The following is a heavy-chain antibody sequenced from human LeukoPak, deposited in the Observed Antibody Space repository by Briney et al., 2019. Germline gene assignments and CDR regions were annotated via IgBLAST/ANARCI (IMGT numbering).Heavy chain of an antibody. J-gene: IGHJ4*02. D-gene: IGHD3-3*01. V-gene: IGHV4-61*02. CDR2: IYTSGST. CDR1: GGSISSGSYH. CDR3: ARLTARFYDF. Sequence: SQTLSLTCTLSGGSISSGSYHWSWIRQPAGKGLEWIGRIYTSGSTNYNPSLKSRVTISVDTSKNQFSLKLSSVTAADTAVYYCARLTARFYDFWSQGTLVTVSS.